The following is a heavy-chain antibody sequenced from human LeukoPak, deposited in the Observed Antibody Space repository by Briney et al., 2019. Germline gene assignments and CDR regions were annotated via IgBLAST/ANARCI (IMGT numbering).Heavy chain of an antibody. V-gene: IGHV3-21*01. D-gene: IGHD3-10*02. CDR2: ISSSSGYI. CDR3: ARDRVFRAFDI. Sequence: GGSLRLSCAASGVTFSSYSMNWVRQAPGKGLEWVSSISSSSGYIYYADSVKGRFTISRDNAKNSLYLQMNSLRAEDTAVYYCARDRVFRAFDIWGQGTMVTVSS. J-gene: IGHJ3*02. CDR1: GVTFSSYS.